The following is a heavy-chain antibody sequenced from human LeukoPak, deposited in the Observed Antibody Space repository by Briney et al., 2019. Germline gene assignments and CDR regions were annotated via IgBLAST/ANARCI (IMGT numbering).Heavy chain of an antibody. V-gene: IGHV4-39*01. CDR3: ASLDDACEI. J-gene: IGHJ3*02. Sequence: TSETLSLTCTISGGSISSSSYSCAWIRQPPGKGLEWIGSIYYSGSAYYNPSLKSRVTISVDTSKNQFSLNLSSVTAADTAVYYCASLDDACEIWGQGPLVTVSS. CDR2: IYYSGSA. CDR1: GGSISSSSYS.